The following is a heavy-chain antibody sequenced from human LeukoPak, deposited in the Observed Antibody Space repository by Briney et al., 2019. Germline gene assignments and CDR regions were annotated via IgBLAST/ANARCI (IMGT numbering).Heavy chain of an antibody. CDR3: ARAEYYYDSSGYQSKQYYFDY. CDR1: GYTFTGYY. V-gene: IGHV1-2*02. D-gene: IGHD3-22*01. Sequence: GASVKVSCKASGYTFTGYYMHWVRQAPGQGLEWMGWINPNSGGTNYAQKFQGRVTMTRDTSISTAYMELSRLRSDDTAVYYCARAEYYYDSSGYQSKQYYFDYWGQGTLVTVSS. CDR2: INPNSGGT. J-gene: IGHJ4*02.